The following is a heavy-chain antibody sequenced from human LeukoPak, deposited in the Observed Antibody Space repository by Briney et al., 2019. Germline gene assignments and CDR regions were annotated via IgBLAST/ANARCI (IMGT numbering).Heavy chain of an antibody. CDR2: IIPIFGTA. D-gene: IGHD6-6*01. J-gene: IGHJ6*03. Sequence: SVKVSCKASGGTFSSYAISWVRPAPGQGLEWMGGIIPIFGTANYAQKFQGRVTITTDESTSTAYMELSSLRSEDTAVYYCARGEYSSSYYYYYYMDVWGKGTTVTVSS. V-gene: IGHV1-69*05. CDR3: ARGEYSSSYYYYYYMDV. CDR1: GGTFSSYA.